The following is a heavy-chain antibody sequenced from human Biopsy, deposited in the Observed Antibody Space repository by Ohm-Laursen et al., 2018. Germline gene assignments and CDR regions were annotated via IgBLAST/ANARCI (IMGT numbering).Heavy chain of an antibody. Sequence: SLRLSCTASGFTFSSNGMHWVRQAPGKGLEWVAFIFYDGSNTYYADSVKGRFTISRDNSRDTLYLQMSSLRAEDTAVYYCAKDRYNYTPIGGFSMDVWGQGTTVTVSS. CDR1: GFTFSSNG. CDR2: IFYDGSNT. J-gene: IGHJ6*02. CDR3: AKDRYNYTPIGGFSMDV. D-gene: IGHD5-18*01. V-gene: IGHV3-30*18.